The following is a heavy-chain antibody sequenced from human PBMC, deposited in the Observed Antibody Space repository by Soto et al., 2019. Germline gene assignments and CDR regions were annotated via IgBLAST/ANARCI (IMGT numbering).Heavy chain of an antibody. J-gene: IGHJ4*02. CDR3: ARGRGWRDY. Sequence: ASVKVSCKASGYSFTSYDINWVRQATGQGLEWMGWMDPKAGNTDYGQKFQGRVTMTRNTSISTAYMELSSLTSEDTAVYYCARGRGWRDYWGQGTLVTVSS. CDR1: GYSFTSYD. D-gene: IGHD6-19*01. V-gene: IGHV1-8*01. CDR2: MDPKAGNT.